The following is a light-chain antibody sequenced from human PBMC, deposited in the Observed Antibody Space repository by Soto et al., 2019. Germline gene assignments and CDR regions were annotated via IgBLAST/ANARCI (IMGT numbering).Light chain of an antibody. CDR1: QSISSSY. Sequence: EIVLTQSPGTLSLSPGERATLSCRASQSISSSYLAWYQQKPGQAPRLLIYAASSRATGIPDRFSGSGSGTVFTLTISRLEPADFAVYYCQQYGSSSYTFGQGTQLEIK. CDR3: QQYGSSSYT. V-gene: IGKV3-20*01. J-gene: IGKJ2*01. CDR2: AAS.